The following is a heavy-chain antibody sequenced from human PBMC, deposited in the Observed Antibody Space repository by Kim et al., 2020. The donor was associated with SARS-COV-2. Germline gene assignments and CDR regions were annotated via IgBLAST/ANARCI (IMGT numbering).Heavy chain of an antibody. J-gene: IGHJ5*02. CDR2: ISYDGSNK. D-gene: IGHD3-22*01. CDR1: GFTFSSYG. V-gene: IGHV3-30*18. Sequence: GGSLRLSCAASGFTFSSYGMHWVRQAPGKGLEWVAVISYDGSNKYYADSVKGRFTISRDNSKNTLYLQMNSLRAEDTAVYYCAKQYYDSMDPYNWFDPWGQGTLVTVSS. CDR3: AKQYYDSMDPYNWFDP.